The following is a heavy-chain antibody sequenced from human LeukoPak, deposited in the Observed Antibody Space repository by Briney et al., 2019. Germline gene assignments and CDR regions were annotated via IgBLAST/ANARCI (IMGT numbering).Heavy chain of an antibody. Sequence: PGGSLRLSCAASGFTFSSYAMHWVRQAPGKGLEYVSAISSNGGSTYYANSVKGRFAISRDNSKNTLYLQMGSLRAEDMAVYYCARSPSQWLVRPYYFDYWGQGTLVTVSS. V-gene: IGHV3-64*01. CDR3: ARSPSQWLVRPYYFDY. CDR2: ISSNGGST. J-gene: IGHJ4*02. D-gene: IGHD6-19*01. CDR1: GFTFSSYA.